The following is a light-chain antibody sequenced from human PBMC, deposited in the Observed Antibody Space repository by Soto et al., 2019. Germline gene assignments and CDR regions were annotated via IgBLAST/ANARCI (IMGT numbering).Light chain of an antibody. CDR1: QSISSNF. CDR3: QHFGNSLVT. V-gene: IGKV3-20*01. CDR2: DTS. Sequence: EIVLTQSPGTLSLSPGERATLSCRASQSISSNFLAWYQQKPGQAPRLLIYDTSTRATGIPDRFSGIGSGTDFTLTISRLEPEDFAVYFCQHFGNSLVTFGGGTKVEI. J-gene: IGKJ4*01.